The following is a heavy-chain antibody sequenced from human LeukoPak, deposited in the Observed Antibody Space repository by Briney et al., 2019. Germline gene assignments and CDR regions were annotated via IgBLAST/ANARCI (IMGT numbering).Heavy chain of an antibody. CDR2: ISYDGSNK. J-gene: IGHJ4*02. V-gene: IGHV3-30*03. Sequence: GGSLRLSCAASGFTFGNYGMHWVRQAPGKGLEWVAIISYDGSNKYYADSVKGRFTISRDNSKNTLFLQMNSLKTEDTAVYYCTTLDPDFDYWGQGTLVTVSS. CDR3: TTLDPDFDY. CDR1: GFTFGNYG. D-gene: IGHD1-14*01.